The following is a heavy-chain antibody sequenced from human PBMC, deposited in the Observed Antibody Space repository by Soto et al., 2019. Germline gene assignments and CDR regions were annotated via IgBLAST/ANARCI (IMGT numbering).Heavy chain of an antibody. D-gene: IGHD2-2*02. V-gene: IGHV4-31*03. J-gene: IGHJ5*02. CDR3: AKYLSNWVHP. CDR1: GGSINSDPYY. Sequence: QVQLQESGPGLVKPSQTLSLTCSVSGGSINSDPYYWSWIRQHPGKGLEWIGYISSSGSTYYTPSLKSRLTTSIDTSKNQFSLKLSSVTAADTAVYYCAKYLSNWVHPWGQGTLVTVSS. CDR2: ISSSGST.